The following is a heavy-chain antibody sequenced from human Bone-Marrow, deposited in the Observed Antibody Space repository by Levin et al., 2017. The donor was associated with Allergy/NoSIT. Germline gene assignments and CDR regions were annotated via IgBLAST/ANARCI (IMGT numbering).Heavy chain of an antibody. CDR2: IGVGGGDT. CDR3: VKEGYNYVWGSYRYTPDMDV. CDR1: GFTFSSYT. D-gene: IGHD3-16*02. Sequence: GESLKISCAASGFTFSSYTMSWVRQAPGKGLEWVSAIGVGGGDTYYADSVRGRFTTSRDNSKNTLYLEMSSLRAEDTAVYHCVKEGYNYVWGSYRYTPDMDVWGQGTTVTVSS. V-gene: IGHV3-23*01. J-gene: IGHJ6*02.